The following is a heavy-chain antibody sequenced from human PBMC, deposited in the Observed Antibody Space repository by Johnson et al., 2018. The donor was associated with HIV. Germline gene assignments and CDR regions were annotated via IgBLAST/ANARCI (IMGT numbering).Heavy chain of an antibody. Sequence: QVQLVESGGGVVQPGRSLRLSCAASGFTFSSYAMHWVRQAPGKGLEWVAVISYDGSSKYYADSVKGRFTISRDNSKNTLYLQMNSLRAEDTAVYYCARGGYSSGWIYAFDIWGQGTMVTVSS. CDR3: ARGGYSSGWIYAFDI. CDR2: ISYDGSSK. D-gene: IGHD6-19*01. CDR1: GFTFSSYA. J-gene: IGHJ3*02. V-gene: IGHV3-30*03.